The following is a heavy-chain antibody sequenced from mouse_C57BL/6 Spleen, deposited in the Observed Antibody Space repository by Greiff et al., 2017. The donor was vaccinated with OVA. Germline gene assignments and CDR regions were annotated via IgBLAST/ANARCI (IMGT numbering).Heavy chain of an antibody. CDR2: ISSGGDYI. Sequence: EVKLMESGEGLVKPGGSLKLSCAASGFTFSSYAMSWVRQTPEKRLEWVAYISSGGDYIYYADTVKGRFTISRDNARNTLYLQMSSLKSEDTAMYYCTREGYYYGSSYFDYWGQGTTLTVSS. CDR3: TREGYYYGSSYFDY. J-gene: IGHJ2*01. V-gene: IGHV5-9-1*02. CDR1: GFTFSSYA. D-gene: IGHD1-1*01.